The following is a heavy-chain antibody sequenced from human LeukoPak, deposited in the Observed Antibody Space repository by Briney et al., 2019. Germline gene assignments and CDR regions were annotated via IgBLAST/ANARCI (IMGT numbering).Heavy chain of an antibody. Sequence: GGSLRLSCAASGFTFSSYWMQWVRQAPGKGLVWVSRINTDGSSTSYADSVKGRFTISRDNAKNTLYLQMNSLRAEDTAVYYCARVTSDYDILTGYSGYFDYWGQGTLVTVSS. J-gene: IGHJ4*02. D-gene: IGHD3-9*01. CDR3: ARVTSDYDILTGYSGYFDY. CDR1: GFTFSSYW. V-gene: IGHV3-74*01. CDR2: INTDGSST.